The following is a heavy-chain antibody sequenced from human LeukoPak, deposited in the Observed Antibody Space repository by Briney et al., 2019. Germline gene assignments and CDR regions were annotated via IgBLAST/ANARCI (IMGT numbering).Heavy chain of an antibody. Sequence: SETLSLTCAVYGGSFSGYYWSWIRQPPGKGLEWIGEINHSGSTNYNPSLKSRVTISVDTSRNQFSLKLSSVTAADTAVYYCAKGSGWYYVSFDYWGQGTLVTVSS. V-gene: IGHV4-34*01. D-gene: IGHD6-19*01. CDR1: GGSFSGYY. CDR2: INHSGST. J-gene: IGHJ4*02. CDR3: AKGSGWYYVSFDY.